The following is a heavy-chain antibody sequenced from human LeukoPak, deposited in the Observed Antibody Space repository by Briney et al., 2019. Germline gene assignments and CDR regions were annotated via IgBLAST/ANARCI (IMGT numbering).Heavy chain of an antibody. V-gene: IGHV1-8*01. CDR3: ARTYYYGSGSYFHYYGMDV. CDR2: MNPNSGNT. J-gene: IGHJ6*02. CDR1: GYTFPSYF. Sequence: GASVKVSCKASGYTFPSYFMHWVRQATGQGLEWMGWMNPNSGNTGYAQKFQGRVTMTRNTSISTAYMELSSLRSEDTAVYYCARTYYYGSGSYFHYYGMDVWGQGTTVTVSS. D-gene: IGHD3-10*01.